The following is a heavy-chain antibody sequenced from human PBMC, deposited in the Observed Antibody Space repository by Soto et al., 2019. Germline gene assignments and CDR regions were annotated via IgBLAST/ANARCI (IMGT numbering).Heavy chain of an antibody. J-gene: IGHJ6*02. CDR1: GYTFTSYG. D-gene: IGHD5-12*01. CDR3: ARSIVATIGDYYYYYGMDV. V-gene: IGHV1-18*01. Sequence: ASVKVSCKASGYTFTSYGISWVRQAPGQGLEWMGWISAYNGNTNYAQKFQGRVTITADESTSTAYMELSSLRSEDTAVYYCARSIVATIGDYYYYYGMDVWGQGTTVTVSS. CDR2: ISAYNGNT.